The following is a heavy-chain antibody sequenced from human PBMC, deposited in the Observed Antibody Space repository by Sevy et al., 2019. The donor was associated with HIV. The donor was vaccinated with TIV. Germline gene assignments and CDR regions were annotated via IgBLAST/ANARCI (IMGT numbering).Heavy chain of an antibody. V-gene: IGHV3-23*01. J-gene: IGHJ4*02. Sequence: GGSLRLSCAASGFTFSSYAMSWVRQAPGKGLEWVSAISGSGGSTYYADSVKGRFTISRDNSKNTLFLQMNTLRAEDTAIYYCATLGSGTQSLVDYWGQGMLVTVSS. CDR3: ATLGSGTQSLVDY. CDR1: GFTFSSYA. CDR2: ISGSGGST. D-gene: IGHD3-10*01.